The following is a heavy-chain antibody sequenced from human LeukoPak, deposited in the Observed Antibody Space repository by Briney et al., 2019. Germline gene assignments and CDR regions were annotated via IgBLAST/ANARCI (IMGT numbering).Heavy chain of an antibody. D-gene: IGHD6-13*01. CDR1: GFTFSSYS. Sequence: PGGSLRLSCAASGFTFSSYSMNWVRQAPGKGLEWVSYISSSSSTIYYADSVKGRFTISRDNAKNSLYLQMNSLRAEDTAVYYCARLKPGYSSSLDWFDPWGQGTLVTVSS. CDR2: ISSSSSTI. J-gene: IGHJ5*02. CDR3: ARLKPGYSSSLDWFDP. V-gene: IGHV3-48*04.